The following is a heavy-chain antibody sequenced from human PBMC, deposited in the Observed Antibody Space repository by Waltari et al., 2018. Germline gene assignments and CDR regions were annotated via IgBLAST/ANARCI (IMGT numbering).Heavy chain of an antibody. J-gene: IGHJ5*02. CDR2: INPNSGGT. V-gene: IGHV1-2*02. Sequence: QVQLVQSGAEVKKPGASVKVSCKASGYTFTGYYMHWVRQAPGQGLEWMGWINPNSGGTNYEQKFQGRGTMTRDTSISTAYMELSRLRSDDTAVYYCARDLDRRRSSWLGWFDPWGQGTLVTVSS. D-gene: IGHD6-13*01. CDR1: GYTFTGYY. CDR3: ARDLDRRRSSWLGWFDP.